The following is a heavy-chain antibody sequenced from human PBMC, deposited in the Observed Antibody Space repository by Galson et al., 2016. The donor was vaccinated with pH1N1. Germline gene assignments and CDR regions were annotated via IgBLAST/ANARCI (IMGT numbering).Heavy chain of an antibody. CDR1: GFTFSAYW. V-gene: IGHV3-74*01. Sequence: SLRLSCAASGFTFSAYWMHWVRQAPGKGLEWVSRVYTDGGRTGYADSGRGRFTISRDNAKNTLYLQMSSLRAEDTAVYYCARGDYVGYFVDQWGQGTLVAVSS. CDR3: ARGDYVGYFVDQ. J-gene: IGHJ4*02. D-gene: IGHD4-23*01. CDR2: VYTDGGRT.